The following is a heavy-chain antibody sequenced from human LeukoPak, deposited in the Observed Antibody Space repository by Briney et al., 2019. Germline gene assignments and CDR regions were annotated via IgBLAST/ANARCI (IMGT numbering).Heavy chain of an antibody. CDR3: ARDDGRASNWFDP. CDR1: GYTFTGYY. V-gene: IGHV1-2*02. Sequence: GASVKVSCKASGYTFTGYYIHWVRQAPGQGLEWMGWINPNSGGTNYAQKFQGRVTMTRDTSISTAYMELSRLRSDDTAVYYCARDDGRASNWFDPWGQGTLVTVSS. J-gene: IGHJ5*02. CDR2: INPNSGGT. D-gene: IGHD4-17*01.